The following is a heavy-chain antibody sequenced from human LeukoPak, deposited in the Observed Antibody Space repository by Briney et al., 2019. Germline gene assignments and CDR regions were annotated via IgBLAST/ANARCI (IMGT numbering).Heavy chain of an antibody. J-gene: IGHJ4*02. CDR2: IYSDGST. CDR3: ARLQDSGDDHFGY. D-gene: IGHD5-12*01. Sequence: GGSLRLSCAASGFTVSSDYVTWVRQAPGKGLEWVSLIYSDGSTYYADSVKGRFTISRDSSKNTLYLQMNSLRAEDTAVYYCARLQDSGDDHFGYWGQGTLVTVSS. V-gene: IGHV3-66*04. CDR1: GFTVSSDY.